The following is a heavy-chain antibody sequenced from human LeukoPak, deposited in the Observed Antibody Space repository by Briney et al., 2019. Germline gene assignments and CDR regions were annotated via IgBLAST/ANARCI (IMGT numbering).Heavy chain of an antibody. D-gene: IGHD3-3*01. J-gene: IGHJ4*02. CDR1: GGSISSYY. CDR2: IYTSGST. CDR3: ARLTYDFWSGYYVGYYFDY. Sequence: SETLSLTCTVSGGSISSYYWSWIRQPPGKGLEWNGYIYTSGSTNYNPSLKSRVTISVDTSKNQFSLKLSSVTAADTAVYYCARLTYDFWSGYYVGYYFDYWGQGTLVTVSS. V-gene: IGHV4-4*09.